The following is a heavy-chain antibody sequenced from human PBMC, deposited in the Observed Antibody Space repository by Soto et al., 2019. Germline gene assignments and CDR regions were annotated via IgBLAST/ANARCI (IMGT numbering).Heavy chain of an antibody. CDR3: TAYGGDTGRFNY. J-gene: IGHJ4*02. CDR1: CDSISSYNYH. CDR2: SGTT. D-gene: IGHD4-17*01. Sequence: SETLSLTCTVSCDSISSYNYHWPWIRQSPGKGPKWIGSGTTYYNPSLRSRVTISVDTSKNKFSLQMYSVTAADTAVYYCTAYGGDTGRFNYRGEGILVTVSS. V-gene: IGHV4-39*01.